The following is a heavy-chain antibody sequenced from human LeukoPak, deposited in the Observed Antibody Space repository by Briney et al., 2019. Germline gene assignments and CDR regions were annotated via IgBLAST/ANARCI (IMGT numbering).Heavy chain of an antibody. J-gene: IGHJ4*02. D-gene: IGHD6-19*01. CDR1: GFTFSSYA. V-gene: IGHV3-23*01. CDR3: AKDGYSSGWSFDY. CDR2: ISGSGGST. Sequence: PGGSLRLSCAASGFTFSSYAMSWVRQAPGKGLEWVSGISGSGGSTYYADSVKGRFTISRDNSKNTLYLQMNSLRAEDTAVYYCAKDGYSSGWSFDYWGQGTLVNVSS.